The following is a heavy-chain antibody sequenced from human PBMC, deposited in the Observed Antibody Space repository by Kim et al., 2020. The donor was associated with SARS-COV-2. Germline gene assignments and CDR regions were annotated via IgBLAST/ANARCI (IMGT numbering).Heavy chain of an antibody. J-gene: IGHJ6*02. CDR2: INSDGSST. D-gene: IGHD3-10*01. CDR3: ARDPTLDMVRGKIYYYYYYGMDV. CDR1: GFTFSSYW. Sequence: GGSLRLSCAASGFTFSSYWMHWVRQAPGKGLVWVSRINSDGSSTSYADSVKGRFTISRDNAKNTLYLQMNSLRAEDTAVYYCARDPTLDMVRGKIYYYYYYGMDVWGQGTTVTVSS. V-gene: IGHV3-74*01.